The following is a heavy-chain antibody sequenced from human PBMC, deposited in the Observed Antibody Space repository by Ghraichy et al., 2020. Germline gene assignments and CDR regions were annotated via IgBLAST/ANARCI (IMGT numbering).Heavy chain of an antibody. Sequence: ASVKVSCKASGYTFTSYAMNWVRQAPGQGLEWMGWINTNTGNPTYAQGFTGRFVFSLDTSVSTAYLQICSLKAEDTAVYYCARDRTIFGVVIQPFDYWGQGTLVTVSS. CDR1: GYTFTSYA. CDR2: INTNTGNP. CDR3: ARDRTIFGVVIQPFDY. V-gene: IGHV7-4-1*01. J-gene: IGHJ4*02. D-gene: IGHD3-3*01.